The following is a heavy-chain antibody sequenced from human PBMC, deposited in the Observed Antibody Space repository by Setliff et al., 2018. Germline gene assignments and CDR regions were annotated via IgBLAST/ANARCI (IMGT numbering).Heavy chain of an antibody. CDR2: IWFDGGNE. CDR3: AKDQGTGYCSGGSCYLFEH. V-gene: IGHV3-33*03. Sequence: GGSLRLSCAASGFTFRNYGMHWVRQAPGKGPEWVAVIWFDGGNEFYADSVRGRFTISRDNSKNMLYLQMGSLRVEDTAVYYCAKDQGTGYCSGGSCYLFEHWGQGVQGTVSS. CDR1: GFTFRNYG. D-gene: IGHD2-15*01. J-gene: IGHJ4*02.